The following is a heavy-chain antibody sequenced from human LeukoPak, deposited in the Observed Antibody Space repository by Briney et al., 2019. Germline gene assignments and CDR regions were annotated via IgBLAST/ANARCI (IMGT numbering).Heavy chain of an antibody. Sequence: GGSLRLSCAASGFTFSSYSMSWVRQAPGKGLEWISSISSSSSYIYYADSVKGRFTISRDNAKNSLYLQMNSLRAEDTAVYYCARDMGPHLGDFWSGYYYQRAAFDIWGQGTMVTVSS. J-gene: IGHJ3*02. V-gene: IGHV3-21*01. CDR3: ARDMGPHLGDFWSGYYYQRAAFDI. CDR1: GFTFSSYS. CDR2: ISSSSSYI. D-gene: IGHD3-3*01.